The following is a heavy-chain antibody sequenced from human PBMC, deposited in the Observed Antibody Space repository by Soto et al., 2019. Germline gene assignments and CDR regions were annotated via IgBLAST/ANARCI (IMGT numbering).Heavy chain of an antibody. V-gene: IGHV3-23*04. CDR1: GFTFDDYA. Sequence: EVQVVESGGGLVQPGGSLRLSCAASGFTFDDYAMHWVRQAPGKGLEWVSGISERGDTTHYADSVKGRFTISRDTSKNTLYLQLNTLRADDTAVYYCAKDKPGTTSFDYWGQGTLVTVSS. CDR3: AKDKPGTTSFDY. CDR2: ISERGDTT. D-gene: IGHD1-1*01. J-gene: IGHJ4*02.